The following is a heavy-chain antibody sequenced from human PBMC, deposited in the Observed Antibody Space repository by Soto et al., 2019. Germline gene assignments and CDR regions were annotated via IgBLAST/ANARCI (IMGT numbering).Heavy chain of an antibody. CDR1: GFTFSSYS. CDR2: ISSSSSYI. CDR3: ARVAGKGYCSGGSCSDFDY. V-gene: IGHV3-21*01. J-gene: IGHJ4*02. D-gene: IGHD2-15*01. Sequence: PGGSLRLSCAASGFTFSSYSMNWVRQAPGKGLEWVSSISSSSSYIYYADSVKGRFTISRDNAKNSLYLQMNSLRAEDTAVYYCARVAGKGYCSGGSCSDFDYWGQGTLVTVSS.